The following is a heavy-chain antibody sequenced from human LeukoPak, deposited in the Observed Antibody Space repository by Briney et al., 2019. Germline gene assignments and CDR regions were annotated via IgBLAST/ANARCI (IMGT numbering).Heavy chain of an antibody. V-gene: IGHV3-30*04. CDR1: GFTFSSYA. J-gene: IGHJ6*03. D-gene: IGHD2-2*01. CDR3: AKDATAVPGTVYMDV. CDR2: ISYDGSNK. Sequence: TGGSLRLSCAASGFTFSSYAMHWVRQAPGKGLEWVAVISYDGSNKYYADSVKGRFTISRDNSKNTLYLQMTSLRAEDTALYYCAKDATAVPGTVYMDVWGKGTTVTISS.